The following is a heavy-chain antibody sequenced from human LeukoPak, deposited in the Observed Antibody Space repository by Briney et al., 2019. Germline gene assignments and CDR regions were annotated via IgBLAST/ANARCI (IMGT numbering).Heavy chain of an antibody. CDR1: GGSISGSY. D-gene: IGHD6-19*01. Sequence: PSETLSLTCTVSGGSISGSYWDWIRQSPGKGLEWLGYVYYTGRTNYNPSLKSRLTMSVDTSTNQFSLRLSSVTAADTAVYYCAKNSGWCKWSYWGQGTLVTASS. V-gene: IGHV4-59*08. CDR3: AKNSGWCKWSY. J-gene: IGHJ4*02. CDR2: VYYTGRT.